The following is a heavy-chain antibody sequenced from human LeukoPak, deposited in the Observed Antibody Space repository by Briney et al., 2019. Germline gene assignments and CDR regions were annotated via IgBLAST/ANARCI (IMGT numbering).Heavy chain of an antibody. CDR3: ATYTQNFGAPGTDY. CDR1: GLTFSNYW. CDR2: IDKNGREK. D-gene: IGHD3-10*01. J-gene: IGHJ4*02. V-gene: IGHV3-7*01. Sequence: GGSLRLSCTVSGLTFSNYWMRWVRQAPGKGLEWVASIDKNGREKRYVDSVEGRFTISRDNAANSVYLQMTSLGAEDTAVYYCATYTQNFGAPGTDYWGQGTLVTVSS.